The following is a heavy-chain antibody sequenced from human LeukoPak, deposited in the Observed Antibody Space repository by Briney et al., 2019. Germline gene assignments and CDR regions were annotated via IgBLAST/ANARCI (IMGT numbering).Heavy chain of an antibody. CDR3: ATSRGYSYGAFDY. D-gene: IGHD5-18*01. V-gene: IGHV4-34*01. Sequence: PETLSLTCAVYGGSLSGYYWSWIRQPPGKGLEWIGEIDHSGSTNYNPSLKSRVAISVDTSKNQFSLKLSSVTAADTAVYYCATSRGYSYGAFDYWGQGTLVTVSS. CDR1: GGSLSGYY. J-gene: IGHJ4*02. CDR2: IDHSGST.